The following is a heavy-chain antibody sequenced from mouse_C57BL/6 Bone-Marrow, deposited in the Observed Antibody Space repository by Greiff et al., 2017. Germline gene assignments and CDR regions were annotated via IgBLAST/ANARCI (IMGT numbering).Heavy chain of an antibody. Sequence: QVQLQQPGAELVKPGASVKLSCKASGYTFTSYWMQWVKQRPGQGLEWIGEIDPSDSYPNYHQKFKGKAPLTVETSSSTAYMQHSSLTSEDAAVDYCAREEIYYGNHGSYYYAMDYWGQGTSVTVSS. J-gene: IGHJ4*01. CDR3: AREEIYYGNHGSYYYAMDY. D-gene: IGHD2-1*01. V-gene: IGHV1-50*01. CDR2: IDPSDSYP. CDR1: GYTFTSYW.